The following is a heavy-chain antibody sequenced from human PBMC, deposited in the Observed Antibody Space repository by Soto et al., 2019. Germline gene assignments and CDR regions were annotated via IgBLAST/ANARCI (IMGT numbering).Heavy chain of an antibody. CDR3: AEDTSTVTIYYYYMDV. V-gene: IGHV3-30*18. Sequence: SGFTFSSYGMHWVRQAPGKGLEWVAVISYDGSNKYYADSVKGRFTISRDNSKNTLYLQMNSLRAEDTAVYYCAEDTSTVTIYYYYMDVWGKGTTVTVSS. J-gene: IGHJ6*03. CDR2: ISYDGSNK. CDR1: GFTFSSYG. D-gene: IGHD4-4*01.